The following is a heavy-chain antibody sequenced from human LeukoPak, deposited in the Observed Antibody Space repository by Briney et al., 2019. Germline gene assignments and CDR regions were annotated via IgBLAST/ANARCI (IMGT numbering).Heavy chain of an antibody. CDR3: ARGPLQHYHYYYYMDV. V-gene: IGHV1-69*05. CDR1: GGTFSSYA. J-gene: IGHJ6*03. CDR2: IIPIFGTA. Sequence: GASVKVSCKASGGTFSSYAISWVRQAPGQGLEWMGGIIPIFGTANYAQKFQGRVTITTDESTSTAYMELSSLRSEDTAVYYCARGPLQHYHYYYYMDVWGKGTTVTVSS. D-gene: IGHD1-1*01.